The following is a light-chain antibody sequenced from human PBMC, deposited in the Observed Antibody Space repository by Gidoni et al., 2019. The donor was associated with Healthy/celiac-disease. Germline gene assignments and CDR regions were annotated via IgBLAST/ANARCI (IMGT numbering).Light chain of an antibody. V-gene: IGKV4-1*01. CDR1: QSVLYSSNNKNY. CDR3: QQYYSTPYT. CDR2: WAS. J-gene: IGKJ2*01. Sequence: DIVMTQSPDSLAVSLGERAPINCKSSQSVLYSSNNKNYLAWYQQKPGQPPKLLIYWASTRESGVPDRFSGSGSGTDFTLTISSLQAEDVAVYYCQQYYSTPYTFGQXTKLEIK.